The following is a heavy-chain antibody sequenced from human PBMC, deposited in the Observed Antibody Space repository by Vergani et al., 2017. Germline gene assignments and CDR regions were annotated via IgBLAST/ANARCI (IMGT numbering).Heavy chain of an antibody. D-gene: IGHD5-12*01. CDR3: AGRAIVATRGGYRDG. CDR2: IYPGDSDT. V-gene: IGHV5-51*03. J-gene: IGHJ6*03. Sequence: EVQLVQSGAEVKKPGESLKISCKGSGYSFTSYWIGWVRQMPGKGLEWMGIIYPGDSDTRYSPSFQGQVTIPADKSISTAYLQWSSRKASDTAMNYCAGRAIVATRGGYRDGWDKGTTVTVSS. CDR1: GYSFTSYW.